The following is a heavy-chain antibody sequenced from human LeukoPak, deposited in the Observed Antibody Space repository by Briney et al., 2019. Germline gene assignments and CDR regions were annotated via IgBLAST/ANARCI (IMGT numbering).Heavy chain of an antibody. J-gene: IGHJ3*02. D-gene: IGHD3-10*01. V-gene: IGHV2-5*02. CDR2: IYWDDDK. CDR3: AHLGWGSGSVYAFDI. Sequence: SGPTPVKPTQTLTLTCTFSRFSLSTSGVGVGWIRQPPGKALEWLALIYWDDDKRYSPSLKSRLTITKDTSKNQVVLTMTNMDPVDTATYYCAHLGWGSGSVYAFDIWGQGTMVTVSS. CDR1: RFSLSTSGVG.